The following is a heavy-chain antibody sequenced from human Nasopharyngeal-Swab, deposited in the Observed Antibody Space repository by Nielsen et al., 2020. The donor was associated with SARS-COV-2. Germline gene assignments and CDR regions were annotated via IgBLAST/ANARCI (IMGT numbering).Heavy chain of an antibody. Sequence: VRQMPGKGLEWIGEINHSGSTNYNPSLKSRVTISVDTSKNQFSLKLSSVTAADTAVYYCALDYYDSSGYSRPNDYWGQGTLVTVSS. V-gene: IGHV4-34*01. CDR2: INHSGST. D-gene: IGHD3-22*01. J-gene: IGHJ4*02. CDR3: ALDYYDSSGYSRPNDY.